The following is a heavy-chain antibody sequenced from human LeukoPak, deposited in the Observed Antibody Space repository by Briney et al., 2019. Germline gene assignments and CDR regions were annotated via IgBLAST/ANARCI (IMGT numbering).Heavy chain of an antibody. CDR1: GGSISSYY. Sequence: SETLSLTCTVSGGSISSYYWSWTRQPPGQGLEWIGYTSYSGDTNYNPSLKSRVTISVDTSKNQVSLKLSSVTAADTAVYYCMRGSGYYLYGSQGTLVTVSS. CDR2: TSYSGDT. D-gene: IGHD3-22*01. V-gene: IGHV4-59*01. CDR3: MRGSGYYLY. J-gene: IGHJ4*02.